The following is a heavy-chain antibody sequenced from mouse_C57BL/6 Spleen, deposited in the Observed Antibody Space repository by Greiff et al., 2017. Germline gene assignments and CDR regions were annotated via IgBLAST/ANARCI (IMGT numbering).Heavy chain of an antibody. V-gene: IGHV1-39*01. J-gene: IGHJ4*01. CDR1: GYSFTDYN. CDR3: ARITTVVAPYAMDY. Sequence: EVQLVESGPELVKPGASVKISCKASGYSFTDYNMNWVKQSNGKSLEWIGVINPNYGTTSYNQKFKGKATLTVDQSSSTAYMQLNSLTSEDSAVYYCARITTVVAPYAMDYWGQGTSVTVSS. D-gene: IGHD1-1*01. CDR2: INPNYGTT.